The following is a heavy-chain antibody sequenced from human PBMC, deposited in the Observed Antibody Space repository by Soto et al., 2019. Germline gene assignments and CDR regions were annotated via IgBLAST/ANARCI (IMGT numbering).Heavy chain of an antibody. CDR3: ARDSGSHKSYYYYGMDV. Sequence: ASVKVSCKASGYTFTSYGISWVRQAPGQGLEWMGWISAYNGNTNYAQKLQGRVTMTTDTSTSTAYMELRSLRSDDTAVYYCARDSGSHKSYYYYGMDVWGQGTTVTVSS. D-gene: IGHD1-26*01. J-gene: IGHJ6*02. CDR2: ISAYNGNT. CDR1: GYTFTSYG. V-gene: IGHV1-18*01.